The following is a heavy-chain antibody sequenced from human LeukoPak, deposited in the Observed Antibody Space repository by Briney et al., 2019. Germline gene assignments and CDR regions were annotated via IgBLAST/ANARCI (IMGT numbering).Heavy chain of an antibody. V-gene: IGHV4-34*01. D-gene: IGHD6-13*01. CDR3: AKEANIASAIVWCDP. CDR2: INHSGST. CDR1: GGSFSGYY. J-gene: IGHJ5*02. Sequence: SETLSLTCGVYGGSFSGYYWNWIRQPPGKGLEWIGEINHSGSTNYNPSLKSRVTISVDTSKNQLSLKLSSVTAADTAVYYCAKEANIASAIVWCDPWGQGTLVTVSS.